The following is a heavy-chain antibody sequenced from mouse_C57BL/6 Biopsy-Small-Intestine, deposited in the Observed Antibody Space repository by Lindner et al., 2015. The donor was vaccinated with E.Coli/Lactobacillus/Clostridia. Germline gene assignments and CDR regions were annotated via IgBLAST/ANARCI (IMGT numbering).Heavy chain of an antibody. CDR3: ARPHYYSMDY. V-gene: IGHV5-17*01. CDR1: GFTFSDYG. J-gene: IGHJ4*01. Sequence: VQLQESGGGLVKTGGSLKLSCAASGFTFSDYGVHWVRQVPEKGLEWVAYISSGSSTIYYADTVKGRFTISRDNAKNTLFLQMTSLRSEDTAMYYRARPHYYSMDYWGQGTSVTVSS. CDR2: ISSGSSTI.